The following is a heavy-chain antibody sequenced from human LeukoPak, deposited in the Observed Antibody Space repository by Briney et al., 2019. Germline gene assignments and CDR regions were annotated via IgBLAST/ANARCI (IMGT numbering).Heavy chain of an antibody. CDR1: EITFNNYG. D-gene: IGHD3-10*01. CDR2: IRYDGSEK. CDR3: ARERWFGERTNGMDV. Sequence: GGSLRLSCAASEITFNNYGMHWVRQAPGKGLEWLTFIRYDGSEKYYADSVKGRFTISRGNSKNTLYLQMNSLRAEDTAVYYCARERWFGERTNGMDVWGQGTTVTVSS. J-gene: IGHJ6*02. V-gene: IGHV3-30*02.